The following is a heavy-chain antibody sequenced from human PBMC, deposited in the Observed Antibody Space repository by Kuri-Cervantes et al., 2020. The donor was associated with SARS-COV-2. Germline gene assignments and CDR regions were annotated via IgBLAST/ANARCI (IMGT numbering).Heavy chain of an antibody. J-gene: IGHJ4*02. CDR3: TTDPPVHSYGPRGY. V-gene: IGHV3-15*01. CDR2: IKSKTDGGTT. D-gene: IGHD5-18*01. Sequence: GESLKISCAASGFTFSDYYMSWIRQAPGKGLEWVGRIKSKTDGGTTDYAAPVKGRFTISRDDSKNTLYLQMNSLKTEDTAVYYCTTDPPVHSYGPRGYWGQGTLVTVSS. CDR1: GFTFSDYY.